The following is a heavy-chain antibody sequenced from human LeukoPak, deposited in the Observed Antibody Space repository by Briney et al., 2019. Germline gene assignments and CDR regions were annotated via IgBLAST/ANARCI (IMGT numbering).Heavy chain of an antibody. V-gene: IGHV4-59*08. CDR1: GGSINAYY. CDR3: ARRGYYGSGAFGI. J-gene: IGHJ3*02. CDR2: VYHSGST. Sequence: SETLSLTCSVSGGSINAYYWSWIRQPPGKGLEWIGNVYHSGSTNYNPSLESRATISVDTSKNQFSLKLSSVTAEDTAVYSCARRGYYGSGAFGIWGQGTMVTVSS. D-gene: IGHD3-10*01.